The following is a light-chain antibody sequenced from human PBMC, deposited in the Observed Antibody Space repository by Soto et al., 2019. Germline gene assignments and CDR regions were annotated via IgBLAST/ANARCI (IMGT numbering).Light chain of an antibody. V-gene: IGKV3-20*01. J-gene: IGKJ2*01. CDR1: QTISTGY. CDR3: QQYDSSWYT. Sequence: DIVLTQSPGTLSLSPGERATLSCRASQTISTGYLAWYQQKPGQAPRLLIYAASTRATGIPDRFTGSGSGTDFTLTISRLGPEDFAVYYCQQYDSSWYTFGQGTKLEIK. CDR2: AAS.